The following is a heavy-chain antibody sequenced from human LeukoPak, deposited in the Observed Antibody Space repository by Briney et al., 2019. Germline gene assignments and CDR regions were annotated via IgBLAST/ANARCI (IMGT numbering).Heavy chain of an antibody. CDR2: IIPIFGTA. CDR3: ARGPELERFDY. D-gene: IGHD1-1*01. V-gene: IGHV1-69*05. CDR1: GGTFSSYA. J-gene: IGHJ4*02. Sequence: ASVKVSCKASGGTFSSYAIGWVRQAPGQGLEWMGGIIPIFGTANYAQKFRGRVTITTDESTSTAYMELSSLRSEDTAVYYCARGPELERFDYWGQGTLVTVSS.